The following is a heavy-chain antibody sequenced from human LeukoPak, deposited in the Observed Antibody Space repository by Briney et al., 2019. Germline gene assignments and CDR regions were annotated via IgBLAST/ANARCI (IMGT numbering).Heavy chain of an antibody. D-gene: IGHD1-20*01. J-gene: IGHJ4*02. V-gene: IGHV4-34*01. Sequence: KSSETLSLTCAVYGGSFSGYYWSWIRQPPGKGLEWIGEINHSGSTNYNLSLKSRVTISADTSKNQFSLNLRSVIAADTAVYYCARLDGNWNYFDYWGLGTLVTVSS. CDR1: GGSFSGYY. CDR2: INHSGST. CDR3: ARLDGNWNYFDY.